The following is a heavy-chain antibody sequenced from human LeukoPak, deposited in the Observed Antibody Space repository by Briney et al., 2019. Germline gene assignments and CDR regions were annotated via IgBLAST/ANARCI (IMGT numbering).Heavy chain of an antibody. J-gene: IGHJ4*02. CDR1: GFTFSSYG. V-gene: IGHV3-33*01. CDR2: IWYDGSNK. D-gene: IGHD1-26*01. CDR3: ARVRGAGDYFDY. Sequence: GGFLRLSCAASGFTFSSYGMHWVRQAPGKGLEWVAVIWYDGSNKYYADSVKGRFTISRDNSKNTLYLQMNSLRAEDTAVYYCARVRGAGDYFDYWGQGTLVTVSS.